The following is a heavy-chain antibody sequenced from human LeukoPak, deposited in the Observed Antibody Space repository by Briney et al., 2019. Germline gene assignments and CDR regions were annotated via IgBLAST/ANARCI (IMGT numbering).Heavy chain of an antibody. CDR3: ARAGAMVTMEALSY. V-gene: IGHV3-48*03. J-gene: IGHJ4*02. D-gene: IGHD5-18*01. CDR2: VSSSGSTI. Sequence: GGSLRLSCAASGFTFSSYEMSWVRQAPGKGLEWVSYVSSSGSTIYYADSVKGRFTISRDNAKNSPYLQMNSLRAEDTAVYYCARAGAMVTMEALSYWGQGTLVTVSS. CDR1: GFTFSSYE.